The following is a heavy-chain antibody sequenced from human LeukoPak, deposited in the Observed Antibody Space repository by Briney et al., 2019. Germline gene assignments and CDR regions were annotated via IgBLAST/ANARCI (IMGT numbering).Heavy chain of an antibody. CDR2: INHSGST. CDR3: ARELGSSTSRKIYMDV. Sequence: PSETLSLTCAVYGGSFSGYYWSWIRQPPGKGLEWIGEINHSGSTNYNPSLKSRVTISVDTSKNQFSLKLSSVTAADTAVYYCARELGSSTSRKIYMDVWGQRDHGHRLL. D-gene: IGHD2-2*01. V-gene: IGHV4-34*01. CDR1: GGSFSGYY. J-gene: IGHJ6*03.